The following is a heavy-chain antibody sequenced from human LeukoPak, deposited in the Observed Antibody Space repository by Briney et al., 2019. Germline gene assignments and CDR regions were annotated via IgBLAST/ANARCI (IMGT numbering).Heavy chain of an antibody. CDR2: IYYSGST. Sequence: SETLSLTCTVSGGSISSYYWSWIRQPPGKGLEWIGYIYYSGSTNYNPSLKSRVTISVDTSKNQFSLKLSSVTAADTAVYYCARPNWNWGGGAFDIWGQGTMVTVSS. V-gene: IGHV4-59*12. D-gene: IGHD1-1*01. CDR3: ARPNWNWGGGAFDI. J-gene: IGHJ3*02. CDR1: GGSISSYY.